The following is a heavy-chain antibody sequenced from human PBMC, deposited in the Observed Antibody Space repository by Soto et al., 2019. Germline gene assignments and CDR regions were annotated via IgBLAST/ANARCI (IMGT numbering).Heavy chain of an antibody. CDR3: ARHRDGYNYRYFDY. CDR2: IYYSGST. V-gene: IGHV4-31*03. CDR1: GGSISSGGYY. J-gene: IGHJ4*02. Sequence: QVQLQESGPGLVKPSQTLSLTCTISGGSISSGGYYWSWIRQHPGKGLEWIGYIYYSGSTYYNPSLKSRVTISVDTSKNQFSLKLRSVTAADTAVYYCARHRDGYNYRYFDYWGQGTLVTVSS. D-gene: IGHD5-12*01.